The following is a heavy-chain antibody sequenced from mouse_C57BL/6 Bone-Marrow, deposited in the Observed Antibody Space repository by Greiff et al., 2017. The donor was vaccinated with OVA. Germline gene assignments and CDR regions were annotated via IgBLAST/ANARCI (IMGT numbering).Heavy chain of an antibody. CDR1: GYTFTSYW. CDR3: ARPDYSNYGGAMDY. CDR2: IDPSDSGT. D-gene: IGHD2-5*01. J-gene: IGHJ4*01. Sequence: VQLQQPGAELVRPGSSVKLSCKASGYTFTSYWMHWVKQRPIQGLEWIGNIDPSDSGTHYNQKFKDKATLTVDKSSSTAYMQLSSLTSEDSAVYYCARPDYSNYGGAMDYWGQGTSVTVSS. V-gene: IGHV1-52*01.